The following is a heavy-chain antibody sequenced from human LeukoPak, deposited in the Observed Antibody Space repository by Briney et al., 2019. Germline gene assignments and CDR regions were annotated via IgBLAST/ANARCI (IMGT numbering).Heavy chain of an antibody. V-gene: IGHV3-30*18. J-gene: IGHJ4*02. D-gene: IGHD4/OR15-4a*01. CDR3: VKEFGGYAYGAYFDY. Sequence: PGGSLRLSCAASGFTFSNYGMQWVRQAPGKGLEWVAVISYDGSTKFYEDSVKGRFTISRDNSKNTLFLQMNSLRAEDTAVCYCVKEFGGYAYGAYFDYWGRGTLVTVSS. CDR1: GFTFSNYG. CDR2: ISYDGSTK.